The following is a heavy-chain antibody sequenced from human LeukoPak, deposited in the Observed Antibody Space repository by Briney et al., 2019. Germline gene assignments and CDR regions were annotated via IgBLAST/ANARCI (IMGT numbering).Heavy chain of an antibody. CDR3: ARDPIMIFGRYYYYYGMDV. D-gene: IGHD3/OR15-3a*01. CDR2: INPDGSSA. Sequence: PGGSLRLSCAASGFSFPNFWMHWVRQVPGKGLVWVSRINPDGSSATYADSVKGRFTISRDNARNTLFLEMNSLRAEDKAVYYCARDPIMIFGRYYYYYGMDVWGQGTTVTVSS. CDR1: GFSFPNFW. J-gene: IGHJ6*02. V-gene: IGHV3-74*01.